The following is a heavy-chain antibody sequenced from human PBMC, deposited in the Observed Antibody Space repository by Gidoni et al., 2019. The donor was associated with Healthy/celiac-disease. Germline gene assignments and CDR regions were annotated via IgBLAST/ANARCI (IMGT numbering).Heavy chain of an antibody. Sequence: EVQLVESGGGLVQPGRSLRLSCTASGFTFGDYAMSWFRQAPGKGLEWVGFIRSKAYGGTTEYAASVKGRFTISRDDSKSIAYLQMNSLKTEDTAVYYCTRSQGIAVAAIDYWGQGTLVTVSS. D-gene: IGHD6-19*01. J-gene: IGHJ4*02. CDR1: GFTFGDYA. V-gene: IGHV3-49*03. CDR2: IRSKAYGGTT. CDR3: TRSQGIAVAAIDY.